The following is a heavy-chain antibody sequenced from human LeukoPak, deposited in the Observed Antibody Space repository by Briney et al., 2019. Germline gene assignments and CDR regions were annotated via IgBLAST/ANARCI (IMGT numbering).Heavy chain of an antibody. Sequence: GGSLRLSCVASGFTFSTYGMHWVCQAPGKGLEWVSVISYDGSNKYYPDSVKGRFTISRDNSKNTLYLQMNSLRAEDSAVYYCAKDRGYITYYFDYWGQGTLVTVSS. D-gene: IGHD3-10*01. CDR1: GFTFSTYG. CDR3: AKDRGYITYYFDY. V-gene: IGHV3-30*18. J-gene: IGHJ4*02. CDR2: ISYDGSNK.